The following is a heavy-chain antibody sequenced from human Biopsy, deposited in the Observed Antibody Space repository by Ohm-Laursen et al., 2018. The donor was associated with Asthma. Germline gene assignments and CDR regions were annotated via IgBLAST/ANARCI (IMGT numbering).Heavy chain of an antibody. J-gene: IGHJ4*02. CDR1: GFMFRRFG. CDR2: ISYAGNHK. V-gene: IGHV3-30*18. Sequence: SLRLSCTASGFMFRRFGMDWVRQAPGKGLEWVAVISYAGNHKFYEDSVKGRFTISRDNSKNKLYLQMNSLRTEDTAVYYCAKRRGYSGHDNDYWGQGTLVIVSS. CDR3: AKRRGYSGHDNDY. D-gene: IGHD5-12*01.